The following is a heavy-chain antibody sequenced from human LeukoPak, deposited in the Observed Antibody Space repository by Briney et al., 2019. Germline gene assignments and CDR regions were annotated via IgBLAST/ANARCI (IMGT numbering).Heavy chain of an antibody. CDR1: GFTVSSNY. CDR3: ARDSTMVRGNGAIDY. J-gene: IGHJ4*02. V-gene: IGHV3-66*01. CDR2: IYSGGST. Sequence: GGSLRLSCAASGFTVSSNYMSWVRQAPEKGLEWVSVIYSGGSTYYADSVKGRSTISRDNSKNTLYLQMNSLRAEDTAVYYCARDSTMVRGNGAIDYWGQGTLVTVSS. D-gene: IGHD3-10*01.